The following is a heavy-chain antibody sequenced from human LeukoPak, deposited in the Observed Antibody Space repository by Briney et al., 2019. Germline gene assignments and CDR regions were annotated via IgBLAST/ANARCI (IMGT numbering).Heavy chain of an antibody. CDR2: ISAYNGNT. D-gene: IGHD4/OR15-4a*01. V-gene: IGHV1-18*01. CDR3: ARGGANPPDFDY. J-gene: IGHJ4*02. CDR1: GYTFTSYD. Sequence: ASVKVSCKASGYTFTSYDINWVRQATGQGLEWMGWISAYNGNTNYAQKLQGRVTMTTDTSTSTAYMELRSLRSDDTAVYYCARGGANPPDFDYWGQGTLVTVSS.